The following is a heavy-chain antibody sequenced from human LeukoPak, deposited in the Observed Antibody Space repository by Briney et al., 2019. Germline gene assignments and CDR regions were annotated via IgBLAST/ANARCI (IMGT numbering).Heavy chain of an antibody. CDR3: AKCGNSGCHLIDY. Sequence: PGGSLRLSCAASGFTFTTNAMSWVRQAPGKGLEWVLAISGRTGATYYADSEKGRFTISRDNSKSTLYLQMDSLRAEDTAVYYCAKCGNSGCHLIDYWGQGTLVTVSS. D-gene: IGHD5-12*01. CDR2: ISGRTGAT. J-gene: IGHJ4*02. V-gene: IGHV3-23*01. CDR1: GFTFTTNA.